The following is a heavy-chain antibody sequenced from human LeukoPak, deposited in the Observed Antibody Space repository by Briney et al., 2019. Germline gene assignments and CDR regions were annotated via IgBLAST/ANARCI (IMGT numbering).Heavy chain of an antibody. D-gene: IGHD2-15*01. J-gene: IGHJ3*02. CDR2: INHSGST. CDR1: GGSFSGYY. CDR3: ARGALGYCSGGSCRNDAFDI. V-gene: IGHV4-34*01. Sequence: PSETLSLTCAVYGGSFSGYYWSWIRQPPGKGLEWIGEINHSGSTNYNPSLKSRVTISVDTSKNQFSLKLSSVTAADTAVYYCARGALGYCSGGSCRNDAFDIWGQGTMVTVSS.